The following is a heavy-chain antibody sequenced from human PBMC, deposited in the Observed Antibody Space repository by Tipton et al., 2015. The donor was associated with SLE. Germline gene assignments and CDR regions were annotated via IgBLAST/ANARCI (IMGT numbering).Heavy chain of an antibody. CDR1: GFTVSSNY. CDR3: ARDRGIAVAGYFDY. J-gene: IGHJ4*02. V-gene: IGHV3-66*01. D-gene: IGHD6-19*01. CDR2: IYSGGST. Sequence: SLRLSCAASGFTVSSNYMSWVRQAPGKGLEWVSVIYSGGSTYYADSVKGRFTISRDNSKNTLYLQMNSLRAEDTAVYYCARDRGIAVAGYFDYWGQVTLVTVSS.